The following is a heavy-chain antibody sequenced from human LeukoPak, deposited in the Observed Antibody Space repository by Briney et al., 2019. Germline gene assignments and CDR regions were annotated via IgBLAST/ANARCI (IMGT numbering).Heavy chain of an antibody. J-gene: IGHJ4*02. CDR2: IYYSGST. CDR1: GGSISSYY. V-gene: IGHV4-59*01. D-gene: IGHD2-15*01. CDR3: ARGAGYCSGGSCYDDY. Sequence: SETLSLTCTVSGGSISSYYWTWLRQPPGKGLEWIGYIYYSGSTNYNPSLKSRVTISVDTSKNQFSLKLSSVTAADTAVYYCARGAGYCSGGSCYDDYWGQGTLVTVSS.